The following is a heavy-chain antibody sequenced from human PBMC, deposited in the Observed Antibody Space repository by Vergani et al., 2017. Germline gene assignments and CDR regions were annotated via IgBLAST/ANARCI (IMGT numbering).Heavy chain of an antibody. Sequence: QVQLVQSGAAVKKPGSSVKVSCKASGGTFSNHGINWLRRAPGQGLEWMGGIIPLFHVANYAQKFQGRVAINADESTNTVYMDLSSLKSEDTAIYYCARDLRPTVGLGFYHYMDFWGEGTSVIVSS. CDR1: GGTFSNHG. D-gene: IGHD3-16*01. CDR3: ARDLRPTVGLGFYHYMDF. J-gene: IGHJ6*03. V-gene: IGHV1-69*01. CDR2: IIPLFHVA.